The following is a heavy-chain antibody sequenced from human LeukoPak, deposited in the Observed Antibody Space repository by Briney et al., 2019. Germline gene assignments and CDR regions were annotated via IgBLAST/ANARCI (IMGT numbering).Heavy chain of an antibody. V-gene: IGHV3-20*04. CDR3: ARTEYYYYMDV. J-gene: IGHJ6*03. Sequence: GGSLRLSCAASGFTFDDYGMSWVRQAPGKGLEWVSGINWNGGSTGYADSVKGRFTIPRDNAKNSLYLQMNSLRAEDTALYYCARTEYYYYMDVWGKGTTVTVSS. CDR1: GFTFDDYG. CDR2: INWNGGST.